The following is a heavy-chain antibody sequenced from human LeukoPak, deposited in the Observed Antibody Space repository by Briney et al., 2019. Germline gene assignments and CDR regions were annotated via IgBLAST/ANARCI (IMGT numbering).Heavy chain of an antibody. CDR1: GFTFSNYW. CDR2: IKTDGSET. V-gene: IGHV3-74*01. J-gene: IGHJ4*02. CDR3: SKPLADNGDH. Sequence: GGSLRLSCAASGFTFSNYWMHWFRQAPGKGLVWVSRIKTDGSETGYADSVKGRFTISRDNAKNTLYQQMNSLRAEDTAVYYCSKPLADNGDHWGQGTLVTVSS. D-gene: IGHD1-14*01.